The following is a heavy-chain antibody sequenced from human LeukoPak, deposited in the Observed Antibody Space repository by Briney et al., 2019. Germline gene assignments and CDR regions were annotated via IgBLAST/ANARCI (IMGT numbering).Heavy chain of an antibody. J-gene: IGHJ5*02. CDR1: KFAFSSYA. V-gene: IGHV3-48*01. D-gene: IGHD1-26*01. CDR2: INSGGTVR. CDR3: ARDFVSGLLSWFDP. Sequence: TGGSLRLSCAASKFAFSSYAMSWVRQAPGKGLEWVSIINSGGTVRYYADSVRGRFTISRDNARNSLYLQMNSLRAEDTAVYYCARDFVSGLLSWFDPWGQGTLVTVSS.